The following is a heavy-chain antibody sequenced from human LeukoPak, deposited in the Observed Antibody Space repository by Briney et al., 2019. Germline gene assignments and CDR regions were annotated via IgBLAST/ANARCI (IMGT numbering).Heavy chain of an antibody. CDR1: GYSISSGYY. CDR3: ARDHCSSTSCLDI. V-gene: IGHV4-38-2*02. CDR2: IYHSGST. J-gene: IGHJ3*02. D-gene: IGHD2-2*01. Sequence: SETLSLTCTVSGYSISSGYYWGWIRQPPGKGLEWIGSIYHSGSTYYNPSLKSRVTISVDTSKNQFSLKLSFVTAADTAVYYCARDHCSSTSCLDIWGQGTMVTVPS.